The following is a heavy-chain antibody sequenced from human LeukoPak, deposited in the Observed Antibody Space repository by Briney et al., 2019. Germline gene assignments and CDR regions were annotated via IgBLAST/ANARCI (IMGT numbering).Heavy chain of an antibody. D-gene: IGHD6-13*01. J-gene: IGHJ4*02. Sequence: SQTLSLTCTVSGGSIGSGGYYWRWIRQHPGQGLEWIGYLYYSGSTYYNPSLKRRITISRDKSNNQFSLKLTSVTAADTAVYYCARVAVTSSAAANFEYWGQGTLVTVSS. CDR3: ARVAVTSSAAANFEY. CDR2: LYYSGST. V-gene: IGHV4-31*03. CDR1: GGSIGSGGYY.